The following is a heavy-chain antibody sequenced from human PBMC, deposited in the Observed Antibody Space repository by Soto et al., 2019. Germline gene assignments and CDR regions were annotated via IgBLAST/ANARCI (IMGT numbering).Heavy chain of an antibody. D-gene: IGHD1-1*01. CDR3: VRDGTKNLRDWFDP. CDR1: GASLSGYY. CDR2: XYXXVXX. J-gene: IGHJ5*02. V-gene: IGHV4-4*07. Sequence: SETLSPNCNVSGASLSGYYWSWIRQPFGKGLEXVGXXYXXVXXXXXPXXXSRITISVDMSKKQSSLTLRSVTAADTAMYYCVRDGTKNLRDWFDPWGQGILVTVSS.